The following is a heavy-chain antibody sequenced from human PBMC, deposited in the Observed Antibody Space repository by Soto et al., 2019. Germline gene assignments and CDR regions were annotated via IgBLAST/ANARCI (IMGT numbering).Heavy chain of an antibody. J-gene: IGHJ4*02. CDR1: GDSVSNKDAA. Sequence: PSQTLSLTCAISGDSVSNKDAAWNWIRQSPSRGLEWLGRTFYKSKWSNDYAVSVKSRISINPDTSKNQFSLQLNFVTPEDTAVYYCARDYNWGYDFWGQGTLVTAPQ. D-gene: IGHD1-20*01. V-gene: IGHV6-1*01. CDR3: ARDYNWGYDF. CDR2: TFYKSKWSN.